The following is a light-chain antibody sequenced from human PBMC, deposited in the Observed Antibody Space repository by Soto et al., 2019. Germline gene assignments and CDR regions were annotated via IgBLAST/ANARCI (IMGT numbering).Light chain of an antibody. CDR1: QNINNY. CDR3: QQSDTAPIT. Sequence: DIQMTQSPSFLSASVGDRVTITCRASQNINNYLNWYQQKAGISPKLLIYTVSHLHTGVPSRFSGSGSGTHYTLTISNLQPDDFATYYCQQSDTAPITFGQGTRLEVK. V-gene: IGKV1-39*01. CDR2: TVS. J-gene: IGKJ5*01.